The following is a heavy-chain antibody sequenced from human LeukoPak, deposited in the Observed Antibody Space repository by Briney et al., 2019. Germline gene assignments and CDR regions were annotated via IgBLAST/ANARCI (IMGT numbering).Heavy chain of an antibody. D-gene: IGHD3-10*01. Sequence: GGSLRLSCAASGFTFSSYWMSWVRQAPGKGLEWVANIKQDGSEKYYVDSVKGRFTISRDNAKNSLYLQMNSLRAEDTAVYYCARTMVRGVIVHGFDYWGQGTLVTVSS. CDR2: IKQDGSEK. J-gene: IGHJ4*02. CDR3: ARTMVRGVIVHGFDY. CDR1: GFTFSSYW. V-gene: IGHV3-7*01.